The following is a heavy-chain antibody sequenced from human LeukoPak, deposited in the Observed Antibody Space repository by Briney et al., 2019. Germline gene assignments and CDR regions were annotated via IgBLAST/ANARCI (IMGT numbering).Heavy chain of an antibody. V-gene: IGHV3-30*02. CDR2: IRYDGSNK. Sequence: GGSLRLSCAASGFTFSIYGMHWVRQAPGKGLEWVAFIRYDGSNKYYADSVKGRFTISRDNSKNTLYLQMNSLRAEDTAVYYCAKVRGVVITFFDYWGQGTLVTVSS. CDR3: AKVRGVVITFFDY. CDR1: GFTFSIYG. D-gene: IGHD3-22*01. J-gene: IGHJ4*02.